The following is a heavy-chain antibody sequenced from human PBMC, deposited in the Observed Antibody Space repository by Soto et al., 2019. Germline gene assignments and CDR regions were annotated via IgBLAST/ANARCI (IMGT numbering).Heavy chain of an antibody. CDR2: ISWNSGSI. D-gene: IGHD6-19*01. J-gene: IGHJ6*02. CDR3: AKDIFLAVAGTYDYYYGMDV. V-gene: IGHV3-9*01. Sequence: LRLSCAASGFTFDDYAMHWVRQAPGKGLEWVSGISWNSGSIGYADSVKGRFTISRDNAKNSLYLQMNSLRAEDTALYYCAKDIFLAVAGTYDYYYGMDVWGQGTTVTVSS. CDR1: GFTFDDYA.